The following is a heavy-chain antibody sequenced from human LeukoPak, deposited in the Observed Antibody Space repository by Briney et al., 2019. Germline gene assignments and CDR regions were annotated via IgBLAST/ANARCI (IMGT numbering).Heavy chain of an antibody. J-gene: IGHJ4*02. D-gene: IGHD6-19*01. Sequence: GGSLRLSCAASGFALSSSWMSWVRQAPGKGLEWVANIKEDGSEKYYVDSVRGRFTISRDNAKNSLYLQMNSLRAEDTAVYYCTRSRYNSGWDDYWGQGTLVTVSS. V-gene: IGHV3-7*01. CDR3: TRSRYNSGWDDY. CDR2: IKEDGSEK. CDR1: GFALSSSW.